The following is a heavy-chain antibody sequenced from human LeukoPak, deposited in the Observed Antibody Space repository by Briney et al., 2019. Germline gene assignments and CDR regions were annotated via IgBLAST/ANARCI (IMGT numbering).Heavy chain of an antibody. V-gene: IGHV3-64*04. J-gene: IGHJ4*02. Sequence: GGSLRLSCSAFGFTFSTYAMHWVRQAPGKGLEYVSAISNNGGSTYYADSVKGRFTISRDNSKNTLYLQMNSLRAEDTAVYYCAKGLNIYPYWGQGTLVPVSS. CDR1: GFTFSTYA. CDR2: ISNNGGST. D-gene: IGHD2-2*02. CDR3: AKGLNIYPY.